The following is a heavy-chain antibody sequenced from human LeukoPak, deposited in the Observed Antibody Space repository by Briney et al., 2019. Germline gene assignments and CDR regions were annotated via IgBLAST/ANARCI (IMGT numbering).Heavy chain of an antibody. J-gene: IGHJ6*03. CDR3: ARDLPNWNYANYYYYMDV. Sequence: PGGSLRLSCAASGFTFSRYWMSWVRQAPGKGLEWVANIKEDGSEKYYVDSVKGRFTISRDNAKNSLYLQMNSLRAEDTAVYYCARDLPNWNYANYYYYMDVWGKGTTVTVSS. CDR2: IKEDGSEK. D-gene: IGHD1-7*01. CDR1: GFTFSRYW. V-gene: IGHV3-7*03.